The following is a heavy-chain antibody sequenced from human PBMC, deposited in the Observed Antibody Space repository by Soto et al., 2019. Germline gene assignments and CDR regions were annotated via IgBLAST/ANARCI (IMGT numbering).Heavy chain of an antibody. D-gene: IGHD3-3*01. CDR2: MNPNSGNT. CDR3: ARFMALYYEFWSGYLHYYYAMDV. CDR1: GYTFTSYD. V-gene: IGHV1-8*01. J-gene: IGHJ6*02. Sequence: QVQLVQSGAEVKKPGASVKVSCKASGYTFTSYDINWVRQATGQGLEWMGWMNPNSGNTGYAQKFQGRVTMTRNTLISTVYIDLRSLISVDMAWYYCARFMALYYEFWSGYLHYYYAMDVWGQGTTVTVSS.